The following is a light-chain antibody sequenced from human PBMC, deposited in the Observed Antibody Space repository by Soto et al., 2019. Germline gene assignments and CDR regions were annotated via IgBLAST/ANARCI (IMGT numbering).Light chain of an antibody. Sequence: EIVLTQSPGTLSLYPGERATLSCRASQSVSSSYLAWYQQKPGQAPRLLIYGASSRATGIPDRFSGSGSGTDFTLTISRLEPEDFAVYYCQQLRTFGQGTKVDIK. CDR1: QSVSSSY. V-gene: IGKV3-20*01. J-gene: IGKJ1*01. CDR2: GAS. CDR3: QQLRT.